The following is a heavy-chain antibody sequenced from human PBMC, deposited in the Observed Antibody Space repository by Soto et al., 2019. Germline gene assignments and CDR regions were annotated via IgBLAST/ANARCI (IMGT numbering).Heavy chain of an antibody. J-gene: IGHJ4*02. V-gene: IGHV4-59*01. CDR1: GDSISSFY. Sequence: QVQLQESGPGLVKPSETLYLTCTVSGDSISSFYWTWIRQPPGKGLEWVGYIFSSGSTNYNPSLKSRVTISVDTSENQFSLKLTSVTAADTAVYYCARVGYCSSTPCWPIGYFEYWGQGTLVTVSS. CDR2: IFSSGST. D-gene: IGHD2-2*01. CDR3: ARVGYCSSTPCWPIGYFEY.